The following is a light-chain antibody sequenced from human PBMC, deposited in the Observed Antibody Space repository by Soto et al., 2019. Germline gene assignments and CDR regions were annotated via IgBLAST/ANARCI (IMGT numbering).Light chain of an antibody. CDR1: KLGDKH. Sequence: SYELTQTPSVSVSPGQTASITCSGDKLGDKHANWFQQKSGQSPVLVIYRDAKRPSGIPERFSGSNSGNTATLTISGTQAMDEADYYCQAWDSNTALFGGGTKLTVL. V-gene: IGLV3-1*01. CDR2: RDA. J-gene: IGLJ2*01. CDR3: QAWDSNTAL.